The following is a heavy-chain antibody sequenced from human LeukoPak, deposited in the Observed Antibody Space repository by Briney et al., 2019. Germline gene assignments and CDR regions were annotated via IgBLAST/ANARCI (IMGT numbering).Heavy chain of an antibody. Sequence: GGSLRLSCSASGFTFSNYWMSWVRQAPGKGLEWVANIKQDESEKYYVDSVKGRFTISRDNAKSSLYLQMNSLRAEDTAVYYCARALDSSSSRYQAFEEWGQGTLVTVSP. J-gene: IGHJ4*02. CDR3: ARALDSSSSRYQAFEE. D-gene: IGHD2-2*01. CDR1: GFTFSNYW. CDR2: IKQDESEK. V-gene: IGHV3-7*01.